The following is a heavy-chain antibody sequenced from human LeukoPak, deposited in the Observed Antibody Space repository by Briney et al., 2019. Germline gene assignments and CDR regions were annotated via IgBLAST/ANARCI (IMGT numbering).Heavy chain of an antibody. CDR1: GGSFSGYY. CDR3: AREGGYCSSTSCYVNWFDP. Sequence: SETLSLTCAVYGGSFSGYYWSWIRQPPGKGLEWIGEINHSGSTNYNPSLKSRVTISVDTSKNQFSLKLSSVAAADTAVYYCAREGGYCSSTSCYVNWFDPWGQGTLVTVSS. D-gene: IGHD2-2*01. CDR2: INHSGST. V-gene: IGHV4-34*01. J-gene: IGHJ5*02.